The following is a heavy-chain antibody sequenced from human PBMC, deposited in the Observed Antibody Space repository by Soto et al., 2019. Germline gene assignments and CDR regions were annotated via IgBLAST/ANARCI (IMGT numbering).Heavy chain of an antibody. CDR1: GGSISSSSYY. D-gene: IGHD3-16*01. Sequence: SETLSLTCTVSGGSISSSSYYWGWIRQPPGKGLEWIGSIYYSGSTYYNPSLKRRVTISVDTSKNQFSLKLSSVTAADTAVYYCARPRGGIASPGAFDIWGQGTMVTVSS. CDR3: ARPRGGIASPGAFDI. V-gene: IGHV4-39*01. J-gene: IGHJ3*02. CDR2: IYYSGST.